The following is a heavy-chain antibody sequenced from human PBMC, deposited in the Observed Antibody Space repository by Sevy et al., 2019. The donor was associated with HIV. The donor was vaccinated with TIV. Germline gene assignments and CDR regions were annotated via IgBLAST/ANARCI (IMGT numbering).Heavy chain of an antibody. CDR1: GFTFSSYS. CDR3: ASSGDYTFGRYYYYGMDV. CDR2: ISSSSSTI. Sequence: GGSLRLSCAASGFTFSSYSMNWVRQAPGKGLEWVSYISSSSSTIYYADSVKGRFTISRDNAKNSLYLQMNSLRDEDTAVYYCASSGDYTFGRYYYYGMDVWGQGTTVTVSS. J-gene: IGHJ6*02. D-gene: IGHD4-17*01. V-gene: IGHV3-48*02.